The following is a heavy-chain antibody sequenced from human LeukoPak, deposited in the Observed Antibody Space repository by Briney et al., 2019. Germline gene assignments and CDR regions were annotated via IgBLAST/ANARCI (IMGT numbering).Heavy chain of an antibody. D-gene: IGHD3-22*01. Sequence: PSETLSLTCAVSGYSISSGYYWGWIRQPPGKGLEWIGSIYHSGSTYYNPSLKSRVTISVDTPKNQFSLKLSSVTAADTAVYYCARQPYYYDSSGYYRVGWFDPWGQGTLVTVSS. J-gene: IGHJ5*02. CDR3: ARQPYYYDSSGYYRVGWFDP. V-gene: IGHV4-38-2*01. CDR1: GYSISSGYY. CDR2: IYHSGST.